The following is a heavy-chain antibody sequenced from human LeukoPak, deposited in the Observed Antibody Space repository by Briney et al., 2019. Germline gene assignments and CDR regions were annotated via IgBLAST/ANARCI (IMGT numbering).Heavy chain of an antibody. J-gene: IGHJ4*02. V-gene: IGHV3-74*01. CDR1: GFTFSSYW. D-gene: IGHD5-18*01. CDR3: ARDRAGYSYGHDY. CDR2: INNDGSST. Sequence: TGGSLRLSCAASGFTFSSYWMHWVRQAPGKGLVWVSRINNDGSSTSYADSVKGRFTISRDNAKNTLYLQMNSLRAEDTAVYYCARDRAGYSYGHDYWGQGTLVTVSS.